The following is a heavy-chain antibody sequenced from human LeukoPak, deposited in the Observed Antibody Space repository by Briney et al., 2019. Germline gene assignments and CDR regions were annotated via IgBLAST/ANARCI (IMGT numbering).Heavy chain of an antibody. CDR2: IYSGGST. CDR1: GFTVSSNY. J-gene: IGHJ4*02. Sequence: GGSLRLSCAASGFTVSSNYMSWVRQAPGKGLEWVSVIYSGGSTYYADSVKGRFTISRDNSKNTLYLQMNSLRAEDTAVYYCARVVITFGGNDYWGQGTLVTVSS. D-gene: IGHD3-16*01. CDR3: ARVVITFGGNDY. V-gene: IGHV3-66*01.